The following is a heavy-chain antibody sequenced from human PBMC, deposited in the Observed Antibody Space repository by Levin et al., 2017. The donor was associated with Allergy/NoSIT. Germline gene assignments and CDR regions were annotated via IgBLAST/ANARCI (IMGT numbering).Heavy chain of an antibody. V-gene: IGHV3-23*01. CDR1: GFTFSSYA. CDR3: AKVTNKRVVVVAAAVDAFDI. J-gene: IGHJ3*02. D-gene: IGHD2-15*01. CDR2: ISGSGGST. Sequence: PGGSLRLSCAASGFTFSSYAMSWVRQAPGKGLEWVSAISGSGGSTYYADSVKGRFTISRDNSKNTLYLQMNSLRAEDTAVYYCAKVTNKRVVVVAAAVDAFDIWGQGTMVTVSS.